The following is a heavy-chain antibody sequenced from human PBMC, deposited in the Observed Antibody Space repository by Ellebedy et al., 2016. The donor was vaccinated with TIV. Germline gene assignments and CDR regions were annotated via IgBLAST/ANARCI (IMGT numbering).Heavy chain of an antibody. V-gene: IGHV3-7*01. CDR2: IRQDGNDK. Sequence: GGSLRLSCAASGFSFSSYWMSRVRQAPGKGLEWVANIRQDGNDKYYVDSVKGRFTISRDNAKNSLYLQMNSLRAEDTAVYYCATDGSYGDYRSPTHAFEMWGQGTMVTVSS. D-gene: IGHD4-17*01. J-gene: IGHJ3*02. CDR3: ATDGSYGDYRSPTHAFEM. CDR1: GFSFSSYW.